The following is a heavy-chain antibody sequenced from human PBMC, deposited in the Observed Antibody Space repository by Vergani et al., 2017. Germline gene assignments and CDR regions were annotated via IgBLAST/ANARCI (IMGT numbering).Heavy chain of an antibody. V-gene: IGHV1-69*09. CDR1: GGTFSSYT. CDR2: IIPILGIA. CDR3: ARDPTVPADKYFDL. J-gene: IGHJ2*01. Sequence: VQLVQSGAEVKKPGSSVKVSCKASGGTFSSYTISWVRQAPGQGLEWMGRIIPILGIANYAQKFQGRVTITADKSTSTAYMELSSLRSEDTAVYYCARDPTVPADKYFDLWGRGTLVTVSS. D-gene: IGHD2-2*01.